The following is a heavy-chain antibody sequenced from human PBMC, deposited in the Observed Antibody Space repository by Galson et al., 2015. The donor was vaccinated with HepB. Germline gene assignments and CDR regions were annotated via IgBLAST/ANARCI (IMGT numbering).Heavy chain of an antibody. J-gene: IGHJ4*02. CDR1: GFTFSTYS. Sequence: SLRLSCAASGFTFSTYSMDWVRQAPGKGLEWVSSIGTTTNHIYYADSVKGRFTISRDNAKNSVYLQMNSLRAEDTGVYYCARDSDSSGHYYADYFDYWGQGILVTVSS. V-gene: IGHV3-21*01. CDR2: IGTTTNHI. CDR3: ARDSDSSGHYYADYFDY. D-gene: IGHD3-22*01.